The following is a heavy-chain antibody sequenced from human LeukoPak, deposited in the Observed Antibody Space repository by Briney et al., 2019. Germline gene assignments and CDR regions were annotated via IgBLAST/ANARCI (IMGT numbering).Heavy chain of an antibody. CDR1: GFTFSSYA. Sequence: GGSLRLSCAASGFTFSSYAMRWVRQAPGKGLEWVAVISYDGSNKYYADSVKGRFTISRDNSKNKLYLQMNMLRAEDTAVYYCASGPPPTTTVTTSLGWYFDLWGRATLVTVSS. CDR2: ISYDGSNK. V-gene: IGHV3-30*04. CDR3: ASGPPPTTTVTTSLGWYFDL. J-gene: IGHJ2*01. D-gene: IGHD4-17*01.